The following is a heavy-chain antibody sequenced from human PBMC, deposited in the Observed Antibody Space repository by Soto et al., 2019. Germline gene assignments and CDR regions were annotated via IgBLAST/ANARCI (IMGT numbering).Heavy chain of an antibody. D-gene: IGHD3-22*01. CDR3: ARANRPITMTYLNWFDP. J-gene: IGHJ5*02. Sequence: TSETLSLTCTVSGDSVNSYYWSWIRQPPGKGLECIGYISYSGSANYNPSLQSRVTMSVDTSKNRFSLNLNSVTAADTAVYYCARANRPITMTYLNWFDPWGQGTLVTVSS. CDR2: ISYSGSA. CDR1: GDSVNSYY. V-gene: IGHV4-59*02.